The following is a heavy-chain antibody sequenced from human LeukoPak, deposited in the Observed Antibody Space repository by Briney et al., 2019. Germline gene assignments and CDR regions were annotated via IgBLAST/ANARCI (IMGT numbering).Heavy chain of an antibody. CDR3: AREKATVGNDAFDI. D-gene: IGHD4-23*01. CDR2: IWYDGTNK. Sequence: GGSLRLSCAASGFSFSSYVMHWVRQAPGKGLEWVAVIWYDGTNKYYADSVKGRFTISRDNSKNTLDVQMNSLRAEDTAVYYCAREKATVGNDAFDIWGQGTMVTVSS. J-gene: IGHJ3*02. CDR1: GFSFSSYV. V-gene: IGHV3-30*19.